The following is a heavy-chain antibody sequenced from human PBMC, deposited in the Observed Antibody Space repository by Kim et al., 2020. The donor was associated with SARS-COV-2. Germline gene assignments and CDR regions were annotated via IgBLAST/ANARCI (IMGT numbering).Heavy chain of an antibody. J-gene: IGHJ4*02. D-gene: IGHD5-12*01. CDR3: ARARSIVATTGSYFDY. Sequence: SAKGRFTTARDNAKNSLYLQMNSLRAEDTAVYYCARARSIVATTGSYFDYWGQGTLVTVSS. V-gene: IGHV3-21*01.